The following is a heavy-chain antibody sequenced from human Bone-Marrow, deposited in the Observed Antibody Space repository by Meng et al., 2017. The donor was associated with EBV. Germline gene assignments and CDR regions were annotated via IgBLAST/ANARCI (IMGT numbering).Heavy chain of an antibody. J-gene: IGHJ5*02. CDR3: ARRAASWFDP. D-gene: IGHD5-18*01. CDR2: IYHSGTT. Sequence: QLQLQCADPGLVKPSETLSLTCTVSGESITTYTPYWGWIRQPPGKGLEWIGTIYHSGTTYYNPSLQSRVTISVDTSKNQFSLKMNSVTAADTAVYYCARRAASWFDPWGQGALVTVSS. CDR1: GESITTYTPY. V-gene: IGHV4-39*01.